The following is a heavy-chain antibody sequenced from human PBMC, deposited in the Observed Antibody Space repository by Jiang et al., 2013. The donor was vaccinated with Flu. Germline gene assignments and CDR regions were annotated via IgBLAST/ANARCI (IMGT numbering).Heavy chain of an antibody. CDR2: INHSGST. CDR1: GGSFSGYY. J-gene: IGHJ4*02. Sequence: LLKPSETLSLTCAVYGGSFSGYYWSWIRQPPGKGLEWIGEINHSGSTNYNPSLKSRVTISVDTSKNQFSLKLSSVTAADTAVYYCARSQGSDDYWGQGTLVTVSS. V-gene: IGHV4-34*01. CDR3: ARSQGSDDY.